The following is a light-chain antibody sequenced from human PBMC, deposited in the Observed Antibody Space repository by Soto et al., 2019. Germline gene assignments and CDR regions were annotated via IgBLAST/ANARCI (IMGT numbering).Light chain of an antibody. J-gene: IGKJ5*01. CDR2: GAS. CDR3: PQSYTSPTT. Sequence: DIQMTQSPSFLSASVGDRVTITCRASQSIGKHLNWYQQKPGKAPKFLIYGASTLQSGVPSRFTGSGSGTDFTLTVNSLQAEDFATYYCPQSYTSPTTF. V-gene: IGKV1-39*01. CDR1: QSIGKH.